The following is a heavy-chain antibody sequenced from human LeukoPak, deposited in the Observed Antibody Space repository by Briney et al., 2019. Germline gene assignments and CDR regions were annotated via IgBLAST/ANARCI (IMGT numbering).Heavy chain of an antibody. Sequence: PSETLSLTCTVSGGSISSSSYYWGWIRQPPGKGLEWIGTIYYSGSTFYNPSLKSRITISVDTSENQFSLKPSSVTAADTTVYYCARHDYSNNAFDIWGQGTMVTVSS. V-gene: IGHV4-39*01. CDR1: GGSISSSSYY. CDR3: ARHDYSNNAFDI. J-gene: IGHJ3*02. CDR2: IYYSGST. D-gene: IGHD4-11*01.